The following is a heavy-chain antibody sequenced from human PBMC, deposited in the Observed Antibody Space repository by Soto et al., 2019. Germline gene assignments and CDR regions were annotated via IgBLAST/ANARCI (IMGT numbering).Heavy chain of an antibody. D-gene: IGHD3-3*02. Sequence: SVKVFCKASGGTFSSYAISWVRQAPGQGLEWMGGIIPIFGTANYAQKFQGRVTITADKSTSTAYMELSSLRSEDTAVYYCARVSGNYYYFGMDVWGQGTTVTVSS. V-gene: IGHV1-69*06. CDR3: ARVSGNYYYFGMDV. J-gene: IGHJ6*02. CDR1: GGTFSSYA. CDR2: IIPIFGTA.